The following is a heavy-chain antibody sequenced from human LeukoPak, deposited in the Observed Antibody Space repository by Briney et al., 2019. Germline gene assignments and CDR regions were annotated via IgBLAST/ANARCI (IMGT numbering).Heavy chain of an antibody. J-gene: IGHJ4*02. CDR1: GFTLSSYG. CDR2: ISYVGSNK. V-gene: IGHV3-30*06. CDR3: ARDSIAAAGTHFDY. D-gene: IGHD6-13*01. Sequence: GRSLRLSCAASGFTLSSYGMHWVRQARGRGLEWVAVISYVGSNKYYADSVKEGLTISRDNYNNKLSLQMNSSEAEDTAVYYCARDSIAAAGTHFDYWGQGTLVTVSS.